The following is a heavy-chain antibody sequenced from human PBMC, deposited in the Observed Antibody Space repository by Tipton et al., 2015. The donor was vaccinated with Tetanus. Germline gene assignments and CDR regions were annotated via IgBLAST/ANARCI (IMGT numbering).Heavy chain of an antibody. J-gene: IGHJ5*01. CDR3: ARRGEARANWFDS. CDR2: ISYSSTSI. Sequence: GSLRLSCAGSGFSFRDFDMNWVRQAPGKGLEWVSYISYSSTSIYYADSVKGRFVVSRDNAKNSLYLQMNTLRDDDTAVYYCARRGEARANWFDSWGQGTLVTVSS. CDR1: GFSFRDFD. D-gene: IGHD2-21*01. V-gene: IGHV3-48*02.